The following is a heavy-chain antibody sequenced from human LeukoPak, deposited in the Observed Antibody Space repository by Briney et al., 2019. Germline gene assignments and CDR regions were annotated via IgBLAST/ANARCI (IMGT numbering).Heavy chain of an antibody. Sequence: ASVKVSCKASGYTFTSYAMHWVRQAPGQRLEWMGWINAGNGNTKYSQKFQGRVTITRDTSASTAYMELSSLRSEDTAVYYCARNLPLSTIFGVVISPGGMDVWGQGTTVTVSS. CDR1: GYTFTSYA. D-gene: IGHD3-3*01. V-gene: IGHV1-3*01. CDR2: INAGNGNT. J-gene: IGHJ6*02. CDR3: ARNLPLSTIFGVVISPGGMDV.